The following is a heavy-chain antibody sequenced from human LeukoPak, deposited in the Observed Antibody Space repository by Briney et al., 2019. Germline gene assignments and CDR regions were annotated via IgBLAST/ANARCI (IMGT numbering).Heavy chain of an antibody. Sequence: SETLSLTCTVSGGSISSYYWSWIRQPAGKGLEWIGRIYTSGSTNYNPSLKSRVTMSVDTSKNQFSLKLSSVTAADTAVYYCAKDYGYYYDSSGYYPGAFDIWGQGTMVTVPS. CDR2: IYTSGST. D-gene: IGHD3-22*01. CDR1: GGSISSYY. CDR3: AKDYGYYYDSSGYYPGAFDI. J-gene: IGHJ3*02. V-gene: IGHV4-4*07.